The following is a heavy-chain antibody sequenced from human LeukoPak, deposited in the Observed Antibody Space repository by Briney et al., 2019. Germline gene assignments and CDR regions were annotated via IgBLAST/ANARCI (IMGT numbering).Heavy chain of an antibody. Sequence: SETLSLTCTVSGGSISSYYWSWIRQPPGKGLEWIGYIYYSGSTNYNPSLKSRVTISVDTSKNQFSLKLSSVTAADTAVYYCAGFSPGGVIRWFDPWGQGTLVTVSS. V-gene: IGHV4-59*08. D-gene: IGHD3-10*01. CDR3: AGFSPGGVIRWFDP. CDR1: GGSISSYY. CDR2: IYYSGST. J-gene: IGHJ5*02.